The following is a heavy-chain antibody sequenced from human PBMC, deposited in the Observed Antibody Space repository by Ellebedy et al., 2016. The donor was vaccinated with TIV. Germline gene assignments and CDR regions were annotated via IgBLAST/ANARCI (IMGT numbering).Heavy chain of an antibody. CDR2: ISSSSSTI. CDR3: ARTKGFGGRATLYYFDY. V-gene: IGHV3-48*02. J-gene: IGHJ4*02. CDR1: GFTFSSYS. Sequence: GGSLRLXXAASGFTFSSYSMNWVRQAPGKGLEWVSYISSSSSTIYYADSVKGRFTISRDNAKNSLYLQMNSLRDEDTAVYYCARTKGFGGRATLYYFDYWGQGTLVTVSS. D-gene: IGHD3-10*01.